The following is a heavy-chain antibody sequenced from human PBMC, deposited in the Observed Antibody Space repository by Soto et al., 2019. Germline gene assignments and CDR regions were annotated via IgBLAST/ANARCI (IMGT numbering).Heavy chain of an antibody. CDR2: VYATGTT. CDR1: GGSISKFY. CDR3: VRDGSKSLRDWLDP. J-gene: IGHJ5*02. V-gene: IGHV4-4*07. Sequence: SETLSLTCNVSGGSISKFYWAWIRQTAGNGLEWMGRVYATGTTDYNPSLRSRVAMSVDISKKTFSLRLRSVTGADSGVYYCVRDGSKSLRDWLDPWGQGILVTVSS.